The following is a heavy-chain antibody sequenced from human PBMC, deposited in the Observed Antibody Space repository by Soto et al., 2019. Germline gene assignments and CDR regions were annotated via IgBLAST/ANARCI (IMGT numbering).Heavy chain of an antibody. CDR2: MSSSSNFR. D-gene: IGHD1-1*01. J-gene: IGHJ6*04. Sequence: GGSLRLSCAASGFTFNTYSMNWVRQAPGKGLEWDSSMSSSSNFRYYADSVKGRFTISRDNAKNSLYLQMNSLRAEDTAVYYCARNELLDVWGKGTTVTVSS. V-gene: IGHV3-21*01. CDR3: ARNELLDV. CDR1: GFTFNTYS.